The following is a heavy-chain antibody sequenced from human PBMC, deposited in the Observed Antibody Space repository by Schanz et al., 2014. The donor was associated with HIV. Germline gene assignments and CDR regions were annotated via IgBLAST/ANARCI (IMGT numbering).Heavy chain of an antibody. Sequence: QVQLQESGPGPVKPSETLSLTCTVSGASISSYYWSWIRQPPGKGLEWIGYMYYSGSSKNNPSLKSRVTISVDTSKNQFSLKLSSVTAADTAVYYCARVGRAAAGFIYYYGMDVWGQGTTVTVSS. V-gene: IGHV4-59*01. CDR1: GASISSYY. CDR3: ARVGRAAAGFIYYYGMDV. CDR2: MYYSGSS. D-gene: IGHD6-13*01. J-gene: IGHJ6*02.